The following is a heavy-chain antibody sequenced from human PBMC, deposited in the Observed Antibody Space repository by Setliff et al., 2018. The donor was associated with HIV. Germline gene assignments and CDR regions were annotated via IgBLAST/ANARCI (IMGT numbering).Heavy chain of an antibody. V-gene: IGHV4-4*07. D-gene: IGHD2-15*01. CDR2: IYSSGST. CDR1: GGSMSTYY. Sequence: PSETLSLTCSVSGGSMSTYYWSWIRQPAGKGLEWIGRIYSSGSTIYNPSLRSRVTMSVDTSKSQLSLKLTPVTAADTAVYYCARVFPPIRGAPFGTPPGAFDIWGQGTMVT. J-gene: IGHJ3*02. CDR3: ARVFPPIRGAPFGTPPGAFDI.